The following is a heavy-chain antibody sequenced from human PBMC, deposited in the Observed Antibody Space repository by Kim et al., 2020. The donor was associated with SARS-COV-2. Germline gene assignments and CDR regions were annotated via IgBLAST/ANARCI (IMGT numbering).Heavy chain of an antibody. CDR3: ARDTAARPFDY. CDR2: T. V-gene: IGHV4-59*01. Sequence: TNYTPSLNSRVPISVDTSKNQFSLKLSSVTAADTAVYYCARDTAARPFDYWGQGTLVTVSS. D-gene: IGHD6-6*01. J-gene: IGHJ4*02.